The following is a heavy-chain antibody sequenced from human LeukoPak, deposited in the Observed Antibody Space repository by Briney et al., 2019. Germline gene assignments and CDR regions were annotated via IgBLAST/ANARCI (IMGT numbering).Heavy chain of an antibody. CDR2: IYYTRST. D-gene: IGHD6-6*01. J-gene: IGHJ4*02. CDR1: GGSISSSSYY. CDR3: ARGSNYFDY. V-gene: IGHV4-39*07. Sequence: KPSETLSLTCTVSGGSISSSSYYWGWIRQPPGKGLEWIGSIYYTRSTYYNPSLKSRVTISVDTSKNQFSLRLSSVTAADTAVYYRARGSNYFDYWGQGTLATVSS.